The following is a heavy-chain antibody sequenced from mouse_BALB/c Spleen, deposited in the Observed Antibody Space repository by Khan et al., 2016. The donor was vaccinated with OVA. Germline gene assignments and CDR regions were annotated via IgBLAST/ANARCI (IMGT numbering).Heavy chain of an antibody. J-gene: IGHJ3*01. CDR3: TRGGYYGKSLFAY. D-gene: IGHD2-1*01. V-gene: IGHV1S22*01. Sequence: LQQPGSELVRPGASVKLSCKASGYTFTSYWMHWVKQRHGQGLEWIGNIYPGSGSTNYDEMFKSKGTLTVDTSSSTAYMHLSSLPSEDSAVYYCTRGGYYGKSLFAYWGQGTLVTVSA. CDR2: IYPGSGST. CDR1: GYTFTSYW.